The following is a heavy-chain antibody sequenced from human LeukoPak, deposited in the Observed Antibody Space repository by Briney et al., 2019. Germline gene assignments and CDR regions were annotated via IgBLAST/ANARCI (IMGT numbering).Heavy chain of an antibody. CDR2: INHSGST. D-gene: IGHD2-15*01. CDR3: ARAYCSGGSCYLKYFQR. V-gene: IGHV4-34*01. Sequence: ASETLSLTCAVYGGSFSGYYWSWIRQPPGKGLEWIGEINHSGSTNYNPSLKSRVTISVDTSKNQFSLKLSSVTAADTAVYYCARAYCSGGSCYLKYFQRWGQGTLVTVSS. J-gene: IGHJ1*01. CDR1: GGSFSGYY.